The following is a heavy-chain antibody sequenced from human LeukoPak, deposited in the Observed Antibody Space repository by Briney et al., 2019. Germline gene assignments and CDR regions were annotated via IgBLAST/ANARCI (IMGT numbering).Heavy chain of an antibody. CDR3: ASTSMVRGVITPFDY. V-gene: IGHV3-23*01. D-gene: IGHD3-10*01. CDR2: ISGTSVTT. CDR1: GAVFSNHA. J-gene: IGHJ4*02. Sequence: GGSLRLSCAASGAVFSNHAMSWVRQAPGKGLEWVSLISGTSVTTYYAASGKGRFTIPRDDSKNTLYLQMNSLRAEDTALYYCASTSMVRGVITPFDYWDQGTLVTVSS.